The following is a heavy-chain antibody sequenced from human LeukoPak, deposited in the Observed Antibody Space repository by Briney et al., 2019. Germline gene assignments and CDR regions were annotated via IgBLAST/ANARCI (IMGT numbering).Heavy chain of an antibody. V-gene: IGHV4-39*01. CDR2: MSYSGRA. D-gene: IGHD3-22*01. CDR3: ARRAMSSGYDGWYFDL. J-gene: IGHJ2*01. CDR1: GGSINSSSYY. Sequence: SGTLSLTCTVSGGSINSSSYYWGWIRQPPGKGLEGIGTMSYSGRANYNPSLKSRITMSVDTSKNQFSLRLNSVTAADTAMYYCARRAMSSGYDGWYFDLWGRGTLVTVSS.